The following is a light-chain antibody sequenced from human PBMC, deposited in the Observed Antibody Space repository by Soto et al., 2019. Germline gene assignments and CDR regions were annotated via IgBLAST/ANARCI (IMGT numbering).Light chain of an antibody. V-gene: IGKV1-5*01. CDR3: QQYDSYSWT. CDR2: GAS. Sequence: DIQMTQSPSTLSASAGDRVTITCRASQSISTWLAWYQQKPGKAPKLLIYGASSLASGVPSRFSGSGSGTEFTLTISRLQPDDFASYYCQQYDSYSWTFGQGTKVDIK. CDR1: QSISTW. J-gene: IGKJ1*01.